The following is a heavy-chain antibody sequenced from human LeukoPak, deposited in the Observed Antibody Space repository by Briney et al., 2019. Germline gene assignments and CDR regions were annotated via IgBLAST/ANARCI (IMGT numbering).Heavy chain of an antibody. V-gene: IGHV3-7*04. CDR3: ARVAGVFEWSGGYFDY. CDR1: GFTFSSHW. J-gene: IGHJ4*02. Sequence: GGSLRLSCAASGFTFSSHWMSWVRQAPGKGLEWVGNIKRDGSEKYYLDSVKGRFTISRDNAKNSLYLQMNSLRAEDTAVYYCARVAGVFEWSGGYFDYWGQGTLVTVSA. D-gene: IGHD3-9*01. CDR2: IKRDGSEK.